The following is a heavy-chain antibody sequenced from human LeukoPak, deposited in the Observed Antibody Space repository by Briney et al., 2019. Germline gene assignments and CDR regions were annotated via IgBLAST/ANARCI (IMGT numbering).Heavy chain of an antibody. J-gene: IGHJ5*02. Sequence: ASVKVSCKGSGYTFSSNWIGWVRQMPGKGLEWMGIILPCNSDTRYSPSSKGQLTMSVDNSISTAYLQWTSLKASDTAMYYCARQYYETLTGPNWFDAWGQGTLVTVSS. CDR1: GYTFSSNW. CDR3: ARQYYETLTGPNWFDA. D-gene: IGHD3-9*01. V-gene: IGHV5-51*01. CDR2: ILPCNSDT.